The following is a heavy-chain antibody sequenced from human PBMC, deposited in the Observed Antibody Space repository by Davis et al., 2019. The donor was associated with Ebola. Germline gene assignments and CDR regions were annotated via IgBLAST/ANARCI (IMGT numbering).Heavy chain of an antibody. CDR1: GGSISSSSYY. J-gene: IGHJ4*02. D-gene: IGHD6-19*01. Sequence: SETLSLTCTVSGGSISSSSYYWGWIRQPPGKGLEWIGSICYSGSTYYNLSLKSRVTISVDTSKNQFSLKLSSVTAADTAVYYCARASGWYPPDYWGQGTLVTVSS. CDR2: ICYSGST. V-gene: IGHV4-39*01. CDR3: ARASGWYPPDY.